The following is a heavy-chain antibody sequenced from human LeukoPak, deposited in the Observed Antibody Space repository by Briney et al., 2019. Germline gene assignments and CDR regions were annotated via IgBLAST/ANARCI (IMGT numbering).Heavy chain of an antibody. CDR3: ARQRSIYGYHYYYYGMDV. CDR1: GGSISSYY. V-gene: IGHV4-59*08. CDR2: IYYSGST. J-gene: IGHJ6*02. D-gene: IGHD5-18*01. Sequence: SETLSLTCTVSGGSISSYYWSWIRQPPGKGLEWIGYIYYSGSTNYNPSLKSRVTISVDTSKNQFSLKLSSVTAADTAVYYCARQRSIYGYHYYYYGMDVWGQGTTVTVSS.